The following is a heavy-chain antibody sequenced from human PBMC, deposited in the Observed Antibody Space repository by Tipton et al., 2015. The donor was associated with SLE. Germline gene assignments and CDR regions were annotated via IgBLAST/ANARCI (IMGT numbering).Heavy chain of an antibody. CDR3: ASGILTGNAAFDI. CDR2: IYPGDFET. V-gene: IGHV5-51*03. D-gene: IGHD3-9*01. Sequence: QLVQSGPEVKKPGESLKISCKSSGYSFTNYWIGWVRQMPGKGLDCMGVIYPGDFETRYSPSLQGQVTISADRSVTTAYLQWSSLKASDTAMYYCASGILTGNAAFDIWGPGTMVTVS. J-gene: IGHJ3*02. CDR1: GYSFTNYW.